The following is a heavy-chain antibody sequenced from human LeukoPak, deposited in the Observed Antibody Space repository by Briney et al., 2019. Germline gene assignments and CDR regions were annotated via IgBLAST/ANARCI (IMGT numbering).Heavy chain of an antibody. CDR2: IGSSGDTI. J-gene: IGHJ4*02. Sequence: GGSLRLSCAASGFTFSSYSINWVRQAPGKGLEWLSYIGSSGDTIYYADSVKGRFTVSRDNAKNSLYLQMNSLRAEDTAVYYCARGYCSGGGCSKYDYWGQGTLVTVSS. CDR1: GFTFSSYS. D-gene: IGHD2-15*01. CDR3: ARGYCSGGGCSKYDY. V-gene: IGHV3-48*01.